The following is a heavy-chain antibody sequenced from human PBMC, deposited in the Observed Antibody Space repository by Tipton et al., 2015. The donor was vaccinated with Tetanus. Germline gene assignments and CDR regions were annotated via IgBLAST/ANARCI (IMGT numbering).Heavy chain of an antibody. Sequence: CAASGFTFNGYGMHWVRQAPGKGLEWLALVWYDGSKQYYADSVKGRFTISRDNSKNTVDLQMNNLRDEDTAVYYCAREADCGGGSCFSGDFDNWGQGTQVTVSS. CDR2: VWYDGSKQ. V-gene: IGHV3-33*01. D-gene: IGHD2-15*01. CDR1: GFTFNGYG. J-gene: IGHJ4*02. CDR3: AREADCGGGSCFSGDFDN.